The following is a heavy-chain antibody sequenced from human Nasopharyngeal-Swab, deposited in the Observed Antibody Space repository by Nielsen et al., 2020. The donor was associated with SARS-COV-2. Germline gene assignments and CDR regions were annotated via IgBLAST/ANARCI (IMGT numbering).Heavy chain of an antibody. V-gene: IGHV3-64D*06. J-gene: IGHJ4*02. CDR1: GFTFSSYA. CDR2: ISSNGGST. Sequence: GESLKISCSASGFTFSSYAMHWVRQAPGKGLEYVLAISSNGGSTYYADSVKGRFTISRDNSKNTLYLQMSSLRAEDTAVYYCVKGRAGFDPSYFDYWGQGTLVTVSS. CDR3: VKGRAGFDPSYFDY.